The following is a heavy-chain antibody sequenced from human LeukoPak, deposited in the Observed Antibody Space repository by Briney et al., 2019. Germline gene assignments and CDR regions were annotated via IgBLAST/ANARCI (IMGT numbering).Heavy chain of an antibody. J-gene: IGHJ3*02. Sequence: PSETLSLTCAVYGGSFSGYYRTWIRQPPGKGLEWIGEINHSGSSNYNPSLKSRLTISIDTSKNQFSLKLSSVTAADTAVYYCARLNYFDSSGYYYIDGFDIWGQGTMVTVSS. V-gene: IGHV4-34*01. CDR3: ARLNYFDSSGYYYIDGFDI. CDR1: GGSFSGYY. CDR2: INHSGSS. D-gene: IGHD3-22*01.